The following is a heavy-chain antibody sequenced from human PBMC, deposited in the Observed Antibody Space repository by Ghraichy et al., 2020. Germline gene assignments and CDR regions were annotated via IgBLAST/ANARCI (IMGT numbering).Heavy chain of an antibody. CDR2: IWYDGSNK. J-gene: IGHJ3*02. CDR3: ARGAARPTPDAFDI. Sequence: GGSLRLSCAASGFTFSSYGMHWVRQAPGKGLEWVAVIWYDGSNKYYADSVKGRFTISRDNSKNTLYLQMNSLRAEDTAVYYCARGAARPTPDAFDIWGQGTMVTVSS. V-gene: IGHV3-33*01. CDR1: GFTFSSYG. D-gene: IGHD6-6*01.